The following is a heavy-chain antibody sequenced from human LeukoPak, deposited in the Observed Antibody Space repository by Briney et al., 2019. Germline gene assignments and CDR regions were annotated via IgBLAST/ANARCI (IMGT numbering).Heavy chain of an antibody. CDR1: GFTFSDYY. V-gene: IGHV3-11*04. Sequence: PGGSLRLSCAASGFTFSDYYMSWIRQAPGKGLEWVSYISSSGSTIYYADSVKGRFTSSRDNAKNSLYLQMNSLRAEDTAVYYCAKEVGDYQLGYYYMDVWGKGTTVTVSS. J-gene: IGHJ6*03. D-gene: IGHD4-17*01. CDR2: ISSSGSTI. CDR3: AKEVGDYQLGYYYMDV.